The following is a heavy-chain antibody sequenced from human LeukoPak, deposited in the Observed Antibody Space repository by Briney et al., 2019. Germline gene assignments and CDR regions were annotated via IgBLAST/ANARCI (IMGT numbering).Heavy chain of an antibody. D-gene: IGHD3-10*01. CDR3: ARGLFRGKSYFDY. J-gene: IGHJ4*02. Sequence: PSETLSLTCTVSGGSISSSSYYWGWIRQPPGKGLEWIGSIYYSGSTYYNPSLKSRVTISVDTSKNHFSLQLISVTAADTAVYYCARGLFRGKSYFDYWGQGTLVTVSS. V-gene: IGHV4-39*07. CDR1: GGSISSSSYY. CDR2: IYYSGST.